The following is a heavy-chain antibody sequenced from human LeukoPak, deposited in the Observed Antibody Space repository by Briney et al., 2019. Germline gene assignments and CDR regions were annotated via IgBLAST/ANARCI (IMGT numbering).Heavy chain of an antibody. D-gene: IGHD4-23*01. CDR2: ITRSSSYI. Sequence: GGSLRLSCAASGFTFSSYSMNWVRQAPGKGLEWVSSITRSSSYIFYADSVKGRFTISRDNAKKSLYLQMNSLRAEDTAVYYCARVYGGNSDDAFDIWGQGTMVTVSS. CDR3: ARVYGGNSDDAFDI. J-gene: IGHJ3*02. CDR1: GFTFSSYS. V-gene: IGHV3-21*01.